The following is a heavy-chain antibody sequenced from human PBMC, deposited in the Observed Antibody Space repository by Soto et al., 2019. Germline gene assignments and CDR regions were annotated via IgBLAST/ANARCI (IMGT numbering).Heavy chain of an antibody. D-gene: IGHD3-16*01. CDR3: AMVDVYVTPSPQDV. CDR1: GYRFTSYG. CDR2: INAYNANT. V-gene: IGHV1-18*01. Sequence: QVQLVQSGAEVKNPGASVKVSCKASGYRFTSYGIGWVRQAPGQGLEWMGWINAYNANTNYAQNLQGRVTLTTDTSTSTGYMELRSLRSNDPAVYYCAMVDVYVTPSPQDVWGQGTTVTVSS. J-gene: IGHJ6*02.